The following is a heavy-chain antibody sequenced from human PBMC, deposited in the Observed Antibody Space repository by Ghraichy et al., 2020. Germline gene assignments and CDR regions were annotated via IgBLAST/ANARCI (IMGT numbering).Heavy chain of an antibody. V-gene: IGHV4-34*01. Sequence: SQTLSLTCGVYGGSFSAYYWSWIRQPPGKGLEWIGEISHSGSTNYNPSPKSRVTISLDTSMNQLSLRLSSVTAADTAVYYCARGGLGYCSSTTCYPNRRIEVAGAFWFDHWGQGTLVTVSS. CDR1: GGSFSAYY. D-gene: IGHD2-2*01. J-gene: IGHJ5*02. CDR2: ISHSGST. CDR3: ARGGLGYCSSTTCYPNRRIEVAGAFWFDH.